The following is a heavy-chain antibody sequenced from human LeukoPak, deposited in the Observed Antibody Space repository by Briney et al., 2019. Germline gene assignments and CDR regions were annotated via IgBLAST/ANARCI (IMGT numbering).Heavy chain of an antibody. D-gene: IGHD3-10*01. V-gene: IGHV4-39*01. CDR1: GGSIRSSYYY. CDR3: ARLSGSGSTQFDY. CDR2: IYYSGST. Sequence: PSETLSLTCTVSGGSIRSSYYYWGWIRQPPGKGLEWIGSIYYSGSTYYNPSLKSRVTISVDTSKNQFSLKLSSVTAADTAVYYCARLSGSGSTQFDYWGQGTLVTVSS. J-gene: IGHJ4*02.